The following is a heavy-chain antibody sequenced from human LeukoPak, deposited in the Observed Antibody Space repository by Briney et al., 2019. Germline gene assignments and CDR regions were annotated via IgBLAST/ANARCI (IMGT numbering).Heavy chain of an antibody. J-gene: IGHJ4*02. Sequence: GESLRLSCAASGFSVSNKYMSWVRQAPGKGLEWVSVVTGSSRYTYYADSVKGRFTISRDNSKNILYLEMNSLRVEDTAIYYCAKDRSSSTSCSNYWGRGTLVTVSS. CDR3: AKDRSSSTSCSNY. D-gene: IGHD2-2*01. V-gene: IGHV3-23*01. CDR1: GFSVSNKY. CDR2: VTGSSRYT.